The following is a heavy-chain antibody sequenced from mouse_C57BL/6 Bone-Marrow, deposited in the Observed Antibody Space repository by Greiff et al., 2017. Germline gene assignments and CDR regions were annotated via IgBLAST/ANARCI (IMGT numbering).Heavy chain of an antibody. V-gene: IGHV1-50*01. Sequence: QVQLKESGAELVKPGASVKLSCKASGYTFTSYWMQWVKQRPGQGLEWIGEIDPSDSYTNYNQKFKGKATLTVDTSSSTAYMQLSSLTSEDSAVYYCASSYSPRGFAYWGQGTLVTVSA. J-gene: IGHJ3*01. CDR1: GYTFTSYW. CDR3: ASSYSPRGFAY. D-gene: IGHD2-12*01. CDR2: IDPSDSYT.